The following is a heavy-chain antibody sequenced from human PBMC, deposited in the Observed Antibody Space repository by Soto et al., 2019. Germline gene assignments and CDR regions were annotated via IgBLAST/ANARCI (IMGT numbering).Heavy chain of an antibody. D-gene: IGHD2-8*02. V-gene: IGHV3-23*01. Sequence: GGSLRLSCAASGFICSSYDMSWVRQAPGKGLEWVSTILVDGRTFYVDSVKGRFTISRDSSQNTVYLQINSLTAGDTALYYCAKATATGGGAFDICGQGTMVTVSS. CDR2: ILVDGRT. CDR1: GFICSSYD. CDR3: AKATATGGGAFDI. J-gene: IGHJ3*02.